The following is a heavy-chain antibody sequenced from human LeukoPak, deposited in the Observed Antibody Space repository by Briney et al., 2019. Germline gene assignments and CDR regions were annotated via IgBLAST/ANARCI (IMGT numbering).Heavy chain of an antibody. CDR3: ARSPPPPGTIFGVVIGNWFDP. J-gene: IGHJ5*02. D-gene: IGHD3-3*01. CDR1: GFTFSDYY. V-gene: IGHV3-11*01. Sequence: GGSLRLSCAASGFTFSDYYMSWIRQAPGKGLEWVSYISSSGSTIYYADSVKGRFTISRDNAKNSLYLQMNSLRAEDTAVYYCARSPPPPGTIFGVVIGNWFDPWGQGTLVTVSS. CDR2: ISSSGSTI.